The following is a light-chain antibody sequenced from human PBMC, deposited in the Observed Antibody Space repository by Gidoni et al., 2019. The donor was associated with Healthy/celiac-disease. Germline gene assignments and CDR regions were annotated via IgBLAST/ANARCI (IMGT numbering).Light chain of an antibody. CDR2: DAS. V-gene: IGKV3-11*01. CDR3: QQRGNWPPA. CDR1: QSVSSY. Sequence: EIVLTHSPATLPLSPGERATLACRASQSVSSYLAWYEQKPGKAPRLLIYDASIKSTGIPARFSDSGSGTDFTLSNRHLAAEGCAVYLCQQRGNWPPAFGGGTKVEIK. J-gene: IGKJ4*01.